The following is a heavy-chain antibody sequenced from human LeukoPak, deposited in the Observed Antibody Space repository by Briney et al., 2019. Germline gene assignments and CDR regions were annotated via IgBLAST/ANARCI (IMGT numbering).Heavy chain of an antibody. CDR1: GGTFSSYA. CDR3: ARSDIVVVPAACYFDY. J-gene: IGHJ4*02. D-gene: IGHD2-2*01. Sequence: GASVKVSCKASGGTFSSYAISWVRQAPGQGLEWMGGIIPIFGTANYAQKFQGRVTITADEPTSTAYMELSSLRSEDTAVYYCARSDIVVVPAACYFDYWGQGTLVTVSS. CDR2: IIPIFGTA. V-gene: IGHV1-69*13.